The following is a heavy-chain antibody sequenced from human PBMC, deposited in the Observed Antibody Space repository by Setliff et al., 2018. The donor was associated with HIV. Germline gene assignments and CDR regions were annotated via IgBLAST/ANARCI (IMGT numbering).Heavy chain of an antibody. CDR2: IYHSGGT. J-gene: IGHJ4*02. V-gene: IGHV4-38-2*01. CDR3: ARVPFTTGFDY. CDR1: GYSISSGYY. D-gene: IGHD3-3*01. Sequence: TLSLTCAVSGYSISSGYYWGWIRQPPGRGLEWIGNIYHSGGTHYNPSLRSRVTISVDTSKNQFSLKLSSVTAADTAVYYCARVPFTTGFDYWGQGTLVTVSS.